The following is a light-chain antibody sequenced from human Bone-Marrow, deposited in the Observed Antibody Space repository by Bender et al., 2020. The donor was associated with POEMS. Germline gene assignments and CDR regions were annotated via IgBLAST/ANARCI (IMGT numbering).Light chain of an antibody. CDR2: EGA. V-gene: IGLV2-14*02. Sequence: QSALTQPASVSGSPGQAITISCTGTSSDVGSYNLVSWYQHHPGKAPKLMIYEGANRPSGVSGRFSGSKSGTSASLTISGLLSEDEADYYCAAWDDDLKVLFGGGTKLTVL. CDR1: SSDVGSYNL. J-gene: IGLJ2*01. CDR3: AAWDDDLKVL.